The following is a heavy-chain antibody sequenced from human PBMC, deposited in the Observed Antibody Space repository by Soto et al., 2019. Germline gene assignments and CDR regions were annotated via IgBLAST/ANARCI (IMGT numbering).Heavy chain of an antibody. Sequence: GGSLRLSCAASGFTFSSYGMHWVRQAPGKGLEWMAIIWYDGTNKYYADSVKGRFTISRDNAKNMLYLQMNSLRDEDTAVYYCARERNNHFDYWGQGTPVTVSS. CDR3: ARERNNHFDY. V-gene: IGHV3-33*01. J-gene: IGHJ4*02. D-gene: IGHD1-1*01. CDR2: IWYDGTNK. CDR1: GFTFSSYG.